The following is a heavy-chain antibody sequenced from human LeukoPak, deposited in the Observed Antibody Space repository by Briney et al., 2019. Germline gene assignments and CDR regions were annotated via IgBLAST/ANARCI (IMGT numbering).Heavy chain of an antibody. J-gene: IGHJ4*02. Sequence: PETLSLTCAVYGGSFSGYYWSWIRQPPGKGLEWIGEINHSGGTKYNPSLKSRVTISVDTSKNQFSLKLSSVTAADTAVYYCARGPLIAYYFDYWGQGTLVTVSS. D-gene: IGHD2-21*01. CDR3: ARGPLIAYYFDY. CDR2: INHSGGT. CDR1: GGSFSGYY. V-gene: IGHV4-34*01.